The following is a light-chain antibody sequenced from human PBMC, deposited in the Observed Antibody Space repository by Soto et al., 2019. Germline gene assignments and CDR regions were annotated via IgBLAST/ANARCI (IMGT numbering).Light chain of an antibody. J-gene: IGKJ5*01. CDR1: QSVSNY. V-gene: IGKV3-11*01. CDR2: DAS. Sequence: EIVLTQSPATLSLSPGERATLSCRASQSVSNYLAWYQQKPGQAPRLLIYDASNRATGIPTRFSGSGSGTDFTLTIISQEPEASAVYYCQQRSSWPPITFGQGTRLEIK. CDR3: QQRSSWPPIT.